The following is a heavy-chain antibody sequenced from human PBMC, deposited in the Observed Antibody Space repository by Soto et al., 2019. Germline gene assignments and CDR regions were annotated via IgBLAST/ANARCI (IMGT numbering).Heavy chain of an antibody. Sequence: RISCTSCRFTVNSYNMNWVRKAPGKGLEWVSYISTWSSYSFYADSVKGRFTISRDNSENSLYLQLDSLRDEDTAVYYCARASHDYGALDYWGQGALVTVSS. V-gene: IGHV3-21*01. D-gene: IGHD4-17*01. CDR3: ARASHDYGALDY. CDR1: RFTVNSYN. CDR2: ISTWSSYS. J-gene: IGHJ4*02.